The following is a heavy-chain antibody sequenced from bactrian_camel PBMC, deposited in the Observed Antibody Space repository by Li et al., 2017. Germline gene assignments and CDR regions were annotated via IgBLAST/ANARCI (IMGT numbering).Heavy chain of an antibody. Sequence: DVQLVESGGGSVQAGGSMRLSCEISGDTYSTYCMGWFRQAPGKEREGVAVIDDDGVPSYADSVKGRFTISKDDAKITLYLQMNNLKPEDTAIYYCAQAAGWGATMDRCRNQGTQVTVS. J-gene: IGHJ4*01. D-gene: IGHD5*01. CDR1: GDTYSTYC. V-gene: IGHV3S44*01. CDR2: VIDDDGVP.